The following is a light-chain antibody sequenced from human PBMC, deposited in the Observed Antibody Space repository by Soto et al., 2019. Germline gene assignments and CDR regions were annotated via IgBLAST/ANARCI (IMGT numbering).Light chain of an antibody. CDR1: QSVGGY. CDR2: DAY. V-gene: IGKV3-15*01. J-gene: IGKJ2*01. Sequence: EIVMTQSPATLSVSLGERATLSCRASQSVGGYLAWYQQRPGQVPRLLIYDAYTRAADVPARFSGSGSGTEFSLTISSLQSEDFAVYYCQQYSDWPLYTFGQGTKLEIK. CDR3: QQYSDWPLYT.